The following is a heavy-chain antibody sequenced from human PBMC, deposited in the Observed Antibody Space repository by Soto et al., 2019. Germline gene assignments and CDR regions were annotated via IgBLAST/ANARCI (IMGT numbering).Heavy chain of an antibody. CDR2: FDPEDGET. CDR3: ATARHSGRYSWYYYGMDV. D-gene: IGHD1-26*01. J-gene: IGHJ6*02. CDR1: GYTLTELP. V-gene: IGHV1-24*01. Sequence: ASVKVSCKVSGYTLTELPMHWVRQAPGKGLEWMGGFDPEDGETIYAQKFQGRVTMTEDTSTDTAYMELSSLRSEDTAVYYCATARHSGRYSWYYYGMDVWGQGTTVTVSS.